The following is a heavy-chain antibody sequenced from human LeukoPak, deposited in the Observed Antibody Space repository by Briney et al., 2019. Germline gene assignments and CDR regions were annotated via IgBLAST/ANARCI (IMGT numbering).Heavy chain of an antibody. CDR3: ARGLYGSGRPSLTAL. J-gene: IGHJ4*02. CDR2: IDQDEQER. Sequence: PGWALRLSCVASGFPFHNYWMTWVGQAAGKGREWVANIDQDEQERTYVASVKGRFTISRDNAEKSLYLEMHSLGVEHTARYYCARGLYGSGRPSLTALWGPGNLVTVSS. CDR1: GFPFHNYW. D-gene: IGHD3-10*01. V-gene: IGHV3-7*01.